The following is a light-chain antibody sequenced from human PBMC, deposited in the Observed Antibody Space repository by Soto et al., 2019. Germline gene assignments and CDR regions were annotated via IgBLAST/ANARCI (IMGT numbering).Light chain of an antibody. J-gene: IGLJ2*01. CDR2: GNS. Sequence: QSVLTQPPSVSGAPGQRVTISCTGSSSNIGAGYDVHWYQQLPGTAPKLLIYGNSNRPSGVPDRFSGSKSGTSASLAITGLQAEDEADYYCQYYDSSLSGSVVVGGGTKITVL. CDR3: QYYDSSLSGSVV. V-gene: IGLV1-40*01. CDR1: SSNIGAGYD.